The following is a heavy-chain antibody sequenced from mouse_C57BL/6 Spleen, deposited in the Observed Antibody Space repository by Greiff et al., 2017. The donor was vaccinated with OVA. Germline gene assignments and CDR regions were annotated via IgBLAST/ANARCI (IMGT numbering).Heavy chain of an antibody. Sequence: VQLQQSGPELVKPGASVKISCKASGYTFTDYYMNWVKQSHGKSLEWIGDINPNNGGTSYNQKFKGKATLTVDKSSSTAYMELRSLTSEDSAVYYCARTYGSSYAGYFDVWGTGTTVTVSS. CDR2: INPNNGGT. J-gene: IGHJ1*03. CDR3: ARTYGSSYAGYFDV. D-gene: IGHD1-1*01. V-gene: IGHV1-26*01. CDR1: GYTFTDYY.